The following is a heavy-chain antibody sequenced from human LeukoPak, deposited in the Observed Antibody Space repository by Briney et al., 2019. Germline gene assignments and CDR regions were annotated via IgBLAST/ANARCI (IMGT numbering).Heavy chain of an antibody. CDR1: GGSISSYY. D-gene: IGHD3-3*01. CDR2: IYYSGST. Sequence: SETLSLTCTVSGGSISSYYWGWIRQPPGKGLEWIGSIYYSGSTYYNPSLKSRVTISVDTSKNQFSLKLSSVTAADTAVYYCARGLEWLPYYFDYWGQGTLVTVSS. J-gene: IGHJ4*02. CDR3: ARGLEWLPYYFDY. V-gene: IGHV4-39*01.